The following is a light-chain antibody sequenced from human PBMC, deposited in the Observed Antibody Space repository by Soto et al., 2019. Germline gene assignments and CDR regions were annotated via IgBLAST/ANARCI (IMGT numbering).Light chain of an antibody. V-gene: IGKV3-11*01. Sequence: EIVLTQSPASLSVSPGERATLSCRASQSISNSLAWYQQKPGQAPRLLIYGASNGAAGIPARFSGTGSGTDFTLTISSLEPDDFAVYYCQQYKHWPPWTFGQGTRVEIK. CDR1: QSISNS. J-gene: IGKJ1*01. CDR2: GAS. CDR3: QQYKHWPPWT.